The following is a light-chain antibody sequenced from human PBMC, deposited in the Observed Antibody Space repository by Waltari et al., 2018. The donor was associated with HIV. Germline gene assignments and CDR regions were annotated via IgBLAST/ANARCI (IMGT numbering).Light chain of an antibody. Sequence: DIQLTQSPSFLSASVGDSVTITSRASQDIRNYLAWYQQKLGKAPKLLIYAASSLQSGVPSRFSGSGSGTQFTLTISSLQPEDFATYHCQQLNEYPWTFGQGTQVEIK. CDR1: QDIRNY. J-gene: IGKJ1*01. CDR2: AAS. CDR3: QQLNEYPWT. V-gene: IGKV1-9*01.